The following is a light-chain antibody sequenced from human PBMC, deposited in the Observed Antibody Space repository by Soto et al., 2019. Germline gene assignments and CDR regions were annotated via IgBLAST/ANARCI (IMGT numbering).Light chain of an antibody. Sequence: QLVLTQSSSASASLGSSVKLTCTLSRGHSSYIIAWHQQQPGKAPRYLMKLEGSGTYNKGGGVPDRFSGSSSGADRYLTISNLQFEDEADYYCETWDSNTYVFGTGTKLTVL. CDR3: ETWDSNTYV. J-gene: IGLJ1*01. V-gene: IGLV4-60*02. CDR1: RGHSSYI. CDR2: LEGSGTY.